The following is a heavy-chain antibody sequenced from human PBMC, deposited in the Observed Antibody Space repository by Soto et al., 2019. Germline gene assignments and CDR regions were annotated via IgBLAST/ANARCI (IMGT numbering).Heavy chain of an antibody. J-gene: IGHJ4*02. Sequence: ASVKVSCKASGYSFSFYGINWVRQAPGQGLEWMGLINPSGGSTTYAQKFQGRVTMTRDTSTSTVYMDLSSLRSEDTAVYYCARSPYSSGYYYAIDYWGQGTQVNRLL. V-gene: IGHV1-46*01. CDR3: ARSPYSSGYYYAIDY. D-gene: IGHD3-22*01. CDR1: GYSFSFYG. CDR2: INPSGGST.